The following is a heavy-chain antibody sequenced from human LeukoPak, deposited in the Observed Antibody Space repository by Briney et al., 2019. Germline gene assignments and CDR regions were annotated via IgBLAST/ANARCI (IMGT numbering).Heavy chain of an antibody. CDR2: INPNSGGT. V-gene: IGHV1-2*04. Sequence: ASVNVSCKASGYTFTGYYMHWVRQAPGQGLEWMGWINPNSGGTNYAQKFQGWVTMTRDTSISTAYMELSSVTAVDTAVYYCARKATTGPTKAAFDIWGQGTMVTVST. CDR3: ARKATTGPTKAAFDI. CDR1: GYTFTGYY. D-gene: IGHD4-17*01. J-gene: IGHJ3*02.